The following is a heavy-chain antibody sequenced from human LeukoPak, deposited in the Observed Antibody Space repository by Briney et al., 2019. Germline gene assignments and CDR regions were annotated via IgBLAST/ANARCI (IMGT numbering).Heavy chain of an antibody. Sequence: SETLSLTCTVSGGSISSSSYYWGWIRQPPGKGLEWIGSIYYSGSTYYNPSLKSRVTISVDTSKNQFSLKLSSVTAADTAVYYCARVRATTNYYYYYYMDVWGKGTTVTVSS. V-gene: IGHV4-39*07. J-gene: IGHJ6*03. CDR3: ARVRATTNYYYYYYMDV. D-gene: IGHD1-26*01. CDR1: GGSISSSSYY. CDR2: IYYSGST.